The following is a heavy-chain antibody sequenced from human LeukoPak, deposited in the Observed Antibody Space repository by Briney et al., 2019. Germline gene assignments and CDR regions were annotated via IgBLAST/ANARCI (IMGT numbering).Heavy chain of an antibody. J-gene: IGHJ4*02. CDR1: GGTFSSYA. CDR3: ARDGAHCSSTSCYNFDY. D-gene: IGHD2-2*01. V-gene: IGHV1-69*05. Sequence: ASVKVSCKASGGTFSSYAISWVRQAPGQGLEWMGGIIPIFGTANYAQKFQGRVTITTDESTSTAYMELSSLRSEDTAVYYCARDGAHCSSTSCYNFDYWGQGTLVTVSS. CDR2: IIPIFGTA.